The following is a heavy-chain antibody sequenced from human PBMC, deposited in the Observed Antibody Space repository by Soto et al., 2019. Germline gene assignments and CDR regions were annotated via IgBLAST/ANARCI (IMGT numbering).Heavy chain of an antibody. V-gene: IGHV3-74*01. J-gene: IGHJ4*02. D-gene: IGHD6-13*01. CDR1: GFTFSSYW. CDR2: INSDGSST. Sequence: GGSLRLSCAVSGFTFSSYWMHWVRQAPGKGLLGVSRINSDGSSTDYADSVRGRFTISRDNAKNTLYLQMNSLRAEDTAIYYCVKAASFDHWGQGTVVTVSS. CDR3: VKAASFDH.